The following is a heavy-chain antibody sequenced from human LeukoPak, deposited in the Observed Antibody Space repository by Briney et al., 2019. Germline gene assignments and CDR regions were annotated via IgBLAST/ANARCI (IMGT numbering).Heavy chain of an antibody. CDR3: AAGAHSNYWSGDSFDY. D-gene: IGHD4-11*01. V-gene: IGHV1-58*02. J-gene: IGHJ4*02. CDR1: GLTFTSSA. CDR2: IVVGSGNT. Sequence: SVKVSCKASGLTFTSSAMQWVRQARGQRLEWIGWIVVGSGNTNYAQKFQERVTITRDMSTSTAYMELSSLRSEDTAVYYCAAGAHSNYWSGDSFDYWGQGTLVTVSS.